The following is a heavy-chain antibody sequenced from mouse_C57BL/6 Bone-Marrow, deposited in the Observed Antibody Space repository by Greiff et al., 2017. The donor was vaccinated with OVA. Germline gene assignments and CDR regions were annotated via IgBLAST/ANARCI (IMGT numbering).Heavy chain of an antibody. Sequence: EVQLQQSGPVLVKPGASVKMSCKASGYTFTDYYMNWVKQSHGKSLEWIGVINPYNGGTSYNQKFKGKATLTVDKSSSTAYMELNSLTSEDSAVYYCARSDIYYYGSSYGFAYWGQGTLVTVSA. CDR3: ARSDIYYYGSSYGFAY. V-gene: IGHV1-19*01. CDR2: INPYNGGT. D-gene: IGHD1-1*01. CDR1: GYTFTDYY. J-gene: IGHJ3*01.